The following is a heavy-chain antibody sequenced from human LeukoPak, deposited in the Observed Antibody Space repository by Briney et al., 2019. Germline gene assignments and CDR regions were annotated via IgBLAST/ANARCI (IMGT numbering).Heavy chain of an antibody. Sequence: ASVTVSCKASGYTFTSYGISWVRQAPGQGLEWMGWISAYNGNTNYAQKLQGRVTMTTDTSTSTAYMELRSLRSDDTAVYYCAREKRYYYDSSGYSVSFDIWGQGTMVTVSS. CDR1: GYTFTSYG. J-gene: IGHJ3*02. V-gene: IGHV1-18*01. CDR2: ISAYNGNT. D-gene: IGHD3-22*01. CDR3: AREKRYYYDSSGYSVSFDI.